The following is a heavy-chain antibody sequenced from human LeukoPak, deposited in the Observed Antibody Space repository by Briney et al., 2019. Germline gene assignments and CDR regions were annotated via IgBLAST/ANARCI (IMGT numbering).Heavy chain of an antibody. J-gene: IGHJ6*03. CDR2: INHSGST. Sequence: SETLSLTCAVYGGSFSGYYWSWIRQPPGKGLEWIGEINHSGSTNYNPSLKSRVTISVDTSKNQFSLKLSPVTAADTAVYYCARSGDSSSSRRYYYYYYMDVWGKGTTATVSS. CDR1: GGSFSGYY. D-gene: IGHD6-6*01. V-gene: IGHV4-34*01. CDR3: ARSGDSSSSRRYYYYYYMDV.